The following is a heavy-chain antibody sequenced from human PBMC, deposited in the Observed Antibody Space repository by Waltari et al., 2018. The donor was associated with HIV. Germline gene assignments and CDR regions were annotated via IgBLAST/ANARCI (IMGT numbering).Heavy chain of an antibody. J-gene: IGHJ5*02. CDR3: AKVEVGIIEEGWFDP. V-gene: IGHV3-23*01. CDR1: GFTFSSYA. D-gene: IGHD2-15*01. Sequence: EVQLLESGGGLVQPGGSLRLSCAASGFTFSSYAMSWVRQAPGKGLEWVSAIMGSGGSTSYADSVKGRFTISRDNSKNTLYLQMNSLRAEDTAVYYCAKVEVGIIEEGWFDPWGQGTLVTVSS. CDR2: IMGSGGST.